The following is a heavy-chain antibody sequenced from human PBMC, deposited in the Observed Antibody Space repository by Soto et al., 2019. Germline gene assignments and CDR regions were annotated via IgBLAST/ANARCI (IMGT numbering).Heavy chain of an antibody. J-gene: IGHJ4*02. Sequence: PXATLSLTCTVSGGSISSYYWSWIRQSAGKGLEWIGRIYTSGGTNYNPSLKSRVTMSVDTSKNQFSLKLSSVTAADTAVYYCASSWYYDSSGYLDYWGQGTLVTVSS. V-gene: IGHV4-4*07. CDR3: ASSWYYDSSGYLDY. CDR1: GGSISSYY. CDR2: IYTSGGT. D-gene: IGHD3-22*01.